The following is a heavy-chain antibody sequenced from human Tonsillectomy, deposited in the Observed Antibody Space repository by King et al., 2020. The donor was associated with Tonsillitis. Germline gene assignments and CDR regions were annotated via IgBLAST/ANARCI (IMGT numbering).Heavy chain of an antibody. J-gene: IGHJ4*02. CDR2: IKQDGSEK. CDR1: GFTFSSYW. CDR3: ARDPTYYYDSSGYYYSHFDY. V-gene: IGHV3-7*04. Sequence: VQLVESGGGLVQPGGSLRLSCAASGFTFSSYWMTWVRQAPGKGLEWVANIKQDGSEKYYVDSVKGRFTISRDNAKNSLYLQMNSLRAEETAVYYFARDPTYYYDSSGYYYSHFDYWGQGTLVTVSS. D-gene: IGHD3-22*01.